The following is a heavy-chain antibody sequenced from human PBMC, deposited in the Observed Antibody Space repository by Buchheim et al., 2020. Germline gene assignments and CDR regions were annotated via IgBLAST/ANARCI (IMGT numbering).Heavy chain of an antibody. V-gene: IGHV3-33*01. J-gene: IGHJ5*02. Sequence: QVQLVESGGGVVQPGRSLRLSCAASGFTFSSYGMHWVRQAPGKGLEWVAVIWYDGSNKYYADSVKGRFTISRDNSKNTLYLQMNSLRAEDMAVYYCARSYSGYYFGFDPWGQGTL. CDR1: GFTFSSYG. CDR3: ARSYSGYYFGFDP. D-gene: IGHD3-22*01. CDR2: IWYDGSNK.